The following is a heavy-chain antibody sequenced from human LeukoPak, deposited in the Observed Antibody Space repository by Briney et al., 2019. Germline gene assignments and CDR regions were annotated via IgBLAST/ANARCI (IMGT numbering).Heavy chain of an antibody. Sequence: PGGSLRLSCVASGFTFSDFDMNWVRQAPGKGLEWVSSISTSGSNTYYADSVRGRFTISRHNAKNSIYLQLSSLRAEDTAVYYCARRRYNWNAIDYWGQGTLVTVSS. CDR3: ARRRYNWNAIDY. CDR1: GFTFSDFD. V-gene: IGHV3-21*04. J-gene: IGHJ4*02. D-gene: IGHD1-20*01. CDR2: ISTSGSNT.